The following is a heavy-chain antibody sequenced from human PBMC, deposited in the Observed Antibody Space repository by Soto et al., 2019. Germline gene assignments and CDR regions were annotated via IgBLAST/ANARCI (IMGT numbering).Heavy chain of an antibody. D-gene: IGHD3-10*01. V-gene: IGHV3-23*01. CDR3: AKDLVVLLRVTRAFDI. CDR1: GFTFSSYA. Sequence: EVQLLESGGGLVQPGGSLRLSCAASGFTFSSYAMTWVRQAPGKGLEWVSAISGSGGSTYYADSVKGRFTIPRDNSKNTLYLQMNSLRAEDTAVYYCAKDLVVLLRVTRAFDIWGQGTMVTVSS. J-gene: IGHJ3*02. CDR2: ISGSGGST.